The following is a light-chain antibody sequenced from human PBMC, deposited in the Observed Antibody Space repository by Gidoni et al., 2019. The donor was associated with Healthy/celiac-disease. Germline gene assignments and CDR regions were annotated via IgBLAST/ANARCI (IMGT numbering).Light chain of an antibody. CDR3: CSDAGSSTYV. J-gene: IGLJ1*01. CDR2: EGS. V-gene: IGLV2-23*01. CDR1: SRDGWSYNL. Sequence: QSALTQPASVSGSPGQSITTYCTGTSRDGWSYNLVSWYQQQRGKAPKLMIYEGSNRPSGVANRFSGSKSGNTASLTISGLQAEDEADYYCCSDAGSSTYVFGTWTKVTVL.